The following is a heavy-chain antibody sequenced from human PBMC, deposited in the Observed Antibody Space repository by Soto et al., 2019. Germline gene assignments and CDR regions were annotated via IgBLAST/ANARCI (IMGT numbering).Heavy chain of an antibody. CDR2: ISAYNGNT. CDR3: ARDSTPPGYRRGWCDFQH. J-gene: IGHJ1*01. D-gene: IGHD6-13*01. Sequence: QVQLVQSGAEVKKPGASVKVSCKASGYTFTSYGISWVRQAPGQGLEWMGWISAYNGNTNYAQKXQVRVSQSTDXXTXAXXMELRSLRSDDTAVYYCARDSTPPGYRRGWCDFQHWGQGTLVTVSS. V-gene: IGHV1-18*01. CDR1: GYTFTSYG.